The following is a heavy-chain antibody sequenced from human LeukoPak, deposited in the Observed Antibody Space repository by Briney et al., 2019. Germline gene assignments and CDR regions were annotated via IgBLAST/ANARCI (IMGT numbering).Heavy chain of an antibody. CDR1: GFPFSNYF. CDR2: ITSGSGGST. V-gene: IGHV3-23*01. D-gene: IGHD3-22*01. J-gene: IGHJ4*02. CDR3: AKSSGYDSSGTMNDY. Sequence: RGSLRLSCAASGFPFSNYFMSWIRQAPGKGLEWVSSITSGSGGSTYYADSVKGRFTISRDNSKNTLYLQMNSLRAEDTAVYYCAKSSGYDSSGTMNDYWGQGTLVTVSS.